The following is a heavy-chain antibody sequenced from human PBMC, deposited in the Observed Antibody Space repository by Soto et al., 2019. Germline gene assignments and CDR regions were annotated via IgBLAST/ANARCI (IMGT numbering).Heavy chain of an antibody. J-gene: IGHJ4*02. Sequence: EVQLVESGGGLVQPGGSLRLSCAASVTVTSNYMTWVRQAPGKGLEWVSVIYSAGSTYYADSVKGRFTISRDNSRNTLYLQMNGLRAEDTAVYYCARDTVAVAGKDCWGQGTLVTVSS. CDR3: ARDTVAVAGKDC. CDR1: VTVTSNY. D-gene: IGHD6-19*01. V-gene: IGHV3-66*01. CDR2: IYSAGST.